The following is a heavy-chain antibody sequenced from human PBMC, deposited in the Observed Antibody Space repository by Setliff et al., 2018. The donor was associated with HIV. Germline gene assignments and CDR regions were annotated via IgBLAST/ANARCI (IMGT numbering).Heavy chain of an antibody. V-gene: IGHV4-39*07. CDR2: MYYSGST. Sequence: PSETLSLTCTASGGSISSGSYYWGWVRQPPGKGLEWIGSMYYSGSTHYTPSLKSRITISLDTSKNQFSLRMRSVTAADTAVYYCARVFVDTAVLRVLEYYFDSWGRGTLVTVSS. CDR3: ARVFVDTAVLRVLEYYFDS. CDR1: GGSISSGSYY. J-gene: IGHJ4*02. D-gene: IGHD5-18*01.